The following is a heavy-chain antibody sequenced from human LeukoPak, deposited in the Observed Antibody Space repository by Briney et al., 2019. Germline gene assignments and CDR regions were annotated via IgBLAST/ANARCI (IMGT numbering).Heavy chain of an antibody. CDR1: GGSFSGYY. D-gene: IGHD1-1*01. Sequence: SETLSLTCAVYGGSFSGYYWSWIRQPPGKGLEWIGEINHSGSTNYNPSLKSRVTISVDTSKNQFSLKLSSVTAADTAVYYCARHITTSGGPVAYWGQGTLVTVSS. J-gene: IGHJ4*02. V-gene: IGHV4-34*01. CDR2: INHSGST. CDR3: ARHITTSGGPVAY.